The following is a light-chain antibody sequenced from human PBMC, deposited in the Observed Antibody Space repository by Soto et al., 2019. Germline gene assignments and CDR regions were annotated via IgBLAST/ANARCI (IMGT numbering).Light chain of an antibody. CDR3: QQSYSTPRT. J-gene: IGKJ1*01. V-gene: IGKV1-39*01. CDR2: AAS. CDR1: QSISNY. Sequence: DIQMTQSPSSLSASVGDRVTITCRASQSISNYLNWYQQKPGKAPKLLMYAASSLQSEVPSRFSGSGSGTDFTLTISSLQPEDFATYYCQQSYSTPRTFGQGTKVEIK.